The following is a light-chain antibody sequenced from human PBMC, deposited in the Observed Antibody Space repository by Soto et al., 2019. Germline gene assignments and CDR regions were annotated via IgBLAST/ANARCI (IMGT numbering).Light chain of an antibody. Sequence: QSVLTQPPSVSGAPGQRVTISCTGNNSNIGAGYDVHWYQQLPGTAPKLLIYGDINRPSGVPDRFSGSRSGTSASLAITGLQADDEADYYCQSYDSSLSASVFGGGTQLTVL. V-gene: IGLV1-40*01. J-gene: IGLJ2*01. CDR2: GDI. CDR3: QSYDSSLSASV. CDR1: NSNIGAGYD.